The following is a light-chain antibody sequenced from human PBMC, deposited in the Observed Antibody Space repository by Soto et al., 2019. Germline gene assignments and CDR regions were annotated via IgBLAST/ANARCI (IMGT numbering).Light chain of an antibody. Sequence: EIVLTQSPGTLSLSPGERATLSCRASQSVSSSYLAWDQQKPGQAPRLLIYGASSRGTGIPDRFSGSGSGTDFTLTISRLEPEDFAVYYCHQYGSSPYTFGQGTKLEIK. V-gene: IGKV3-20*01. CDR1: QSVSSSY. CDR3: HQYGSSPYT. J-gene: IGKJ2*01. CDR2: GAS.